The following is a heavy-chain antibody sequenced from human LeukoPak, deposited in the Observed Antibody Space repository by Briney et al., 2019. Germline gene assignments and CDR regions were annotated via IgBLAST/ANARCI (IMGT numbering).Heavy chain of an antibody. Sequence: PSETLSLTCTVSGGSISSSSYYWGWIRQPPGKGLEWIGSIYYSGSTYYNPSLKSRVTISVDTSKNQFSLKLSSVTAADTAVYYCARDPSSGPFDYWAQGTLVTVSS. V-gene: IGHV4-39*07. CDR3: ARDPSSGPFDY. CDR2: IYYSGST. J-gene: IGHJ4*02. CDR1: GGSISSSSYY. D-gene: IGHD5-12*01.